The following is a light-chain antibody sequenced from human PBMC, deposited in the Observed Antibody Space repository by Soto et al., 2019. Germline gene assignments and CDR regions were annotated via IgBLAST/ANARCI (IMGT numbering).Light chain of an antibody. J-gene: IGLJ1*01. Sequence: VLTQPPSVSAAPGQKVTISCSGSSFNIGGNSVSWYQQLPGTAPKLLIYDDNKRPSGIPDRFSGSKSGTSATLGITGFQTGDEADYYCGSWDSSLSAYVFXTGTKVTVL. CDR3: GSWDSSLSAYV. CDR1: SFNIGGNS. CDR2: DDN. V-gene: IGLV1-51*01.